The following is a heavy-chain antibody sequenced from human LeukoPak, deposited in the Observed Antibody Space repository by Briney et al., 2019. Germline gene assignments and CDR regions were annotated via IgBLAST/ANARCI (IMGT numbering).Heavy chain of an antibody. CDR3: AKDSRGSGSRYYGMDV. J-gene: IGHJ6*02. D-gene: IGHD3-10*01. Sequence: GGSLRLSCAASGFTFSSYWMHWVRHAPGKGLVWVSRINSDGSSTSYADSVKGRFTTSRDNAKNSLYLQMSSLRAEDTALYYCAKDSRGSGSRYYGMDVWGQGTTVTVSS. CDR1: GFTFSSYW. CDR2: INSDGSST. V-gene: IGHV3-74*01.